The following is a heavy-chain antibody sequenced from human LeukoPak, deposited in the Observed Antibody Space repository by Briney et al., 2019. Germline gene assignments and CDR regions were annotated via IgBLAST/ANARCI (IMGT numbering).Heavy chain of an antibody. D-gene: IGHD6-19*01. CDR3: AREDRYSSGWYAD. J-gene: IGHJ4*02. CDR2: INPNSGGT. V-gene: IGHV1-2*02. CDR1: GYTFTGYY. Sequence: GASMKVSCKASGYTFTGYYMHWVRQAPGQGLEWMGWINPNSGGTNYAQKFQGRVTMTRDTSISTAYMELSRLRSDDTAVYYCAREDRYSSGWYADWGQGTLVTVSS.